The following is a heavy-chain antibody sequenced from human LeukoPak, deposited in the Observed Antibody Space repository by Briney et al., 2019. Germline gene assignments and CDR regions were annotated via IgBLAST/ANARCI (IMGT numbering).Heavy chain of an antibody. CDR1: GGSISSYY. J-gene: IGHJ4*02. CDR3: AKDPKMYTSVWYAVDY. D-gene: IGHD6-19*01. Sequence: SETLSLTCTVSGGSISSYYWSWIRQPPGKGLEWIGYIHYSGSTSYNPSLKSQVTILVDTSKKQLSLKLSSVTAADTAIYYCAKDPKMYTSVWYAVDYWGQGVLVTVSS. CDR2: IHYSGST. V-gene: IGHV4-59*12.